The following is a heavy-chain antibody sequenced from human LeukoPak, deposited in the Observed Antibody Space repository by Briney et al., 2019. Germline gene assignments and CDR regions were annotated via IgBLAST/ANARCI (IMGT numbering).Heavy chain of an antibody. V-gene: IGHV3-21*01. D-gene: IGHD2-8*01. CDR3: AKDPRSDTKTPSGYLDY. J-gene: IGHJ4*02. CDR2: IGSSSDYV. Sequence: PGGSLRLSCGTSGFTFSRYSMNWVRQAPGKGLEWVSSIGSSSDYVYYADSVKGRFTISRDNARNSVYLQMNSLSAEDTAVYYCAKDPRSDTKTPSGYLDYWGQGALVTVSS. CDR1: GFTFSRYS.